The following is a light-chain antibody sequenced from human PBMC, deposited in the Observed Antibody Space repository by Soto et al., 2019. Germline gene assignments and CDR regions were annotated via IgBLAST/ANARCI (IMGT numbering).Light chain of an antibody. J-gene: IGKJ1*01. CDR2: DSP. V-gene: IGKV3-20*01. Sequence: DIVLTQSPGTLSLSPGERATLSCRASQTVSSNYLAWYQQKPGQAPRLLIYDSPRRATVIPDRFSGSESGTDFTLTISRLEPEDFAVYYCQQYGTSRMFGQGTKVEIK. CDR3: QQYGTSRM. CDR1: QTVSSNY.